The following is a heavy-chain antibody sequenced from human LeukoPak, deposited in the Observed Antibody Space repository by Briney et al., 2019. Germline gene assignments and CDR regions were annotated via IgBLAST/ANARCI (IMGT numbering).Heavy chain of an antibody. Sequence: SETLSLTCTVSGGSISSYYWSWIRQPPGKGLEWIGYIYYSGSTNYNPSLKSRVTISVDTSKNQFSLKLSSVTAADTAVYYCARGQGRYYDSSGFDPWGQGTLVTVSS. CDR1: GGSISSYY. CDR2: IYYSGST. J-gene: IGHJ5*02. D-gene: IGHD3-22*01. V-gene: IGHV4-59*12. CDR3: ARGQGRYYDSSGFDP.